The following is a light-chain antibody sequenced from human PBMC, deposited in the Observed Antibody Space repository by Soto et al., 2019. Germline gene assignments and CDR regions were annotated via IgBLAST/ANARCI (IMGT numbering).Light chain of an antibody. CDR2: EVS. CDR3: SSYTSSITPYV. Sequence: QSALTQPASVSGSPGQSITISCTGTSSDVGGYNYVSWYQQHPGKAPKLMIYEVSNRPSGVYNRFSCSKSGNTASLTISGLQAEDEADYYCSSYTSSITPYVFGTGTKLTV. CDR1: SSDVGGYNY. V-gene: IGLV2-14*01. J-gene: IGLJ1*01.